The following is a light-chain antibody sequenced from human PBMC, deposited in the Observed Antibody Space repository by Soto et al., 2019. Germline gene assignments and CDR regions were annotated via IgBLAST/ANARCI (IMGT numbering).Light chain of an antibody. CDR2: SNN. J-gene: IGLJ1*01. V-gene: IGLV1-44*01. CDR3: AAWDDSLNGYV. Sequence: SVLTXPPSASGTPGQRVTISCSGSSSNIGSNSVNWYQQLPGTAPKLLIYSNNQRPSGVPDRFSGSKSGTSASLAISGLQSGDEADYYCAAWDDSLNGYVFGTGTKVTVL. CDR1: SSNIGSNS.